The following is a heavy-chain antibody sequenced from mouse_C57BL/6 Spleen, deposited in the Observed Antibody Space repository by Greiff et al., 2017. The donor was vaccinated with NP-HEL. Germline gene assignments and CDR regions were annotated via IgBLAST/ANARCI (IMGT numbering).Heavy chain of an antibody. Sequence: QVHVKQSGAELVRPGTSVKMSCKASGYTFTNYWIGWAKQRPGHGLEWIGDIYPGGGYTNYNEKFKGKATLTADKSSSTAYMQFSSLTSEDSAIYYCAREGNYYGSSYGYFNVWGTGTTVTVSS. CDR1: GYTFTNYW. J-gene: IGHJ1*03. D-gene: IGHD1-1*01. CDR3: AREGNYYGSSYGYFNV. CDR2: IYPGGGYT. V-gene: IGHV1-63*01.